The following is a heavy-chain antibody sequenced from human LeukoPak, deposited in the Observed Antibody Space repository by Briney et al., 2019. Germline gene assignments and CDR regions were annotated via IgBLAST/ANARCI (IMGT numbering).Heavy chain of an antibody. CDR2: ISAYNGNT. CDR3: ARYINYYDSSGYYCIGRGYYFDY. D-gene: IGHD3-22*01. V-gene: IGHV1-18*01. J-gene: IGHJ4*02. CDR1: GYTFTSYG. Sequence: ASVKVSCKASGYTFTSYGISWVRQAPGQGLEWMGWISAYNGNTNYAQKLQGRVTMTTDTSTSTACMELRSLRSDDTAVYYCARYINYYDSSGYYCIGRGYYFDYWGQGTLVTVSS.